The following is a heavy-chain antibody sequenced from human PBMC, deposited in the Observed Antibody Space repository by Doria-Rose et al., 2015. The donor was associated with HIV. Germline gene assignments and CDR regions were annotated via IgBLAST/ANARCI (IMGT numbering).Heavy chain of an antibody. J-gene: IGHJ4*01. CDR2: INPNSGGT. Sequence: YTFTGYYIHWVRQAPGQGLEWMGWINPNSGGTNYAQKFQGRVTMTRDTSISTAYMELSRLRSDDSAVYYCARPIYDTSGFYLGYWGHGTLVTVSS. CDR3: ARPIYDTSGFYLGY. CDR1: YTFTGYY. V-gene: IGHV1-2*02. D-gene: IGHD3-22*01.